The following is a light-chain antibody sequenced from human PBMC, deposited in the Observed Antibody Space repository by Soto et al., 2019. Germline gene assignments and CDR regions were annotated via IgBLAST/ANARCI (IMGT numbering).Light chain of an antibody. CDR3: LQLNTYPFT. CDR2: SAS. V-gene: IGKV1-9*01. CDR1: QGVTSY. Sequence: IQLTQSPSSLSASVGDRVTITCRASQGVTSYLAWYQQKPGKAPKLLIYSASTLQSGVPSRFSGSGSVTDFTLTISSLQPEDFATYYCLQLNTYPFTLGHGSKVEIK. J-gene: IGKJ3*01.